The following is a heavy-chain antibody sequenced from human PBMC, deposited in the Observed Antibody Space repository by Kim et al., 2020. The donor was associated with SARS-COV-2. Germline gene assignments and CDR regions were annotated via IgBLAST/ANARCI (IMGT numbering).Heavy chain of an antibody. CDR3: AKGNRYSGAY. J-gene: IGHJ4*02. D-gene: IGHD5-12*01. V-gene: IGHV3-23*01. Sequence: GGSLRLSCEASGITFSSFAMNWVRQAPGKGLEWVSAISANGGSTYYADSVKGRFTISRDNSKNTLYLQMNSLRAEDTAVYYCAKGNRYSGAYWDQGTLVTVSS. CDR1: GITFSSFA. CDR2: ISANGGST.